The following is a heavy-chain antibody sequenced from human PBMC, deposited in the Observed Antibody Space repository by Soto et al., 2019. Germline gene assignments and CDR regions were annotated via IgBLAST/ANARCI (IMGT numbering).Heavy chain of an antibody. CDR1: GFTFSSFE. Sequence: EGQLGDSWGGLVQPGGSLRLSCAASGFTFSSFEMNWVRQAPGKGLECVSYISSSGSTKYYADTVKGRFTISRDNAKNSLFLQMKSLRAEDTAVYYCAREGPADGIDIWGQGTMVTVSS. V-gene: IGHV3-48*03. CDR2: ISSSGSTK. J-gene: IGHJ3*02. CDR3: AREGPADGIDI.